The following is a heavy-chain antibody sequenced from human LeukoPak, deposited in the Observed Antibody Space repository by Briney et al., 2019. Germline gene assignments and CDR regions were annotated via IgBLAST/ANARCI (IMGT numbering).Heavy chain of an antibody. CDR1: GDSVSSNSAA. Sequence: SQTLSLTCAISGDSVSSNSAAWNWIRQSPSRGLEWLGRTYYRSRWYSDSALSVRSRITVNPDTSKNQFSLQLNSVTPEDTAVYFCARTGYGPQYYFDYWGRGSLVTVSS. V-gene: IGHV6-1*01. CDR3: ARTGYGPQYYFDY. D-gene: IGHD5-18*01. CDR2: TYYRSRWYS. J-gene: IGHJ4*02.